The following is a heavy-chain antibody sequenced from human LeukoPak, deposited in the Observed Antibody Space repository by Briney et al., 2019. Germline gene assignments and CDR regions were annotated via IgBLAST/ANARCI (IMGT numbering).Heavy chain of an antibody. J-gene: IGHJ5*01. CDR3: ARNHGGWFDS. D-gene: IGHD4-23*01. V-gene: IGHV4-59*01. CDR1: GGSISNFY. Sequence: LETLSLTCTVSGGSISNFYWTWIRQSPGKGLEWFGYISYSGTTKYSPSLKSRVTMSVDTSKNQFSLKLKSVTAADTGVYYCARNHGGWFDSWGQGTLVTVSS. CDR2: ISYSGTT.